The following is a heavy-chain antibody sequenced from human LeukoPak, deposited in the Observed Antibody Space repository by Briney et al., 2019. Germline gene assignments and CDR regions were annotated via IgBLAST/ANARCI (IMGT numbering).Heavy chain of an antibody. CDR3: ARGGWDYCSGGSCPMDV. V-gene: IGHV3-48*02. D-gene: IGHD2-15*01. CDR2: FSSSNSPI. J-gene: IGHJ6*03. Sequence: GGPLTLPCAASGFPFSSYSMNWLRQAPGRGLEGVSYFSSSNSPIYYRDSVKGRFTRPRDKDKNSLYLQLNSLRDGGMSLFYCARGGWDYCSGGSCPMDVWGKGTTVTVSS. CDR1: GFPFSSYS.